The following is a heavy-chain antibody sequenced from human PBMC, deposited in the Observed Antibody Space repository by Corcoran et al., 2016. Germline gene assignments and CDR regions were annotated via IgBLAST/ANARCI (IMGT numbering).Heavy chain of an antibody. D-gene: IGHD3-10*01. Sequence: QVQLVQSGAEVKKPGASVKVSCKASGYTFTSYYMHWVRQAPGQGLEWMGIINPSGGSTSYAQKFQGRVTMTRDTSTSTVYMELSSLRSEDTAVYYCARDPRGGPRFFSEYYFDYWGQGTLVTVSS. V-gene: IGHV1-46*01. J-gene: IGHJ4*01. CDR3: ARDPRGGPRFFSEYYFDY. CDR1: GYTFTSYY. CDR2: INPSGGST.